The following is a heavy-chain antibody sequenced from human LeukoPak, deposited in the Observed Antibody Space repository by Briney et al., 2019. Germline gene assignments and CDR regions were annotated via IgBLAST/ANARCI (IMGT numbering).Heavy chain of an antibody. J-gene: IGHJ4*02. CDR2: IYYSGST. D-gene: IGHD5-12*01. Sequence: YWIGWVRQMPGKGLEWIGYIYYSGSTYYNPSLKSRLTISVDTSKNQFSLKLSSVTAADTAVYYCARWGNSGYASGYFDYWGQGTLVTVSS. CDR3: ARWGNSGYASGYFDY. CDR1: Y. V-gene: IGHV4-31*02.